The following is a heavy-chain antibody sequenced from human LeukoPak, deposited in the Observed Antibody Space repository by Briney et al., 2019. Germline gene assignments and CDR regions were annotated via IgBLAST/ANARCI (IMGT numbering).Heavy chain of an antibody. CDR2: IYPGDSDT. J-gene: IGHJ3*02. Sequence: GEPLKISCKGSGYSFTSYWIGWVRQMPGEGLEWMGIIYPGDSDTRYSPSFQGQVTISADKSISTAYLQWSSLKASDTAMYYCARGYYDSSGYYFSDAFDIWGQGTMVTVSS. CDR1: GYSFTSYW. D-gene: IGHD3-22*01. CDR3: ARGYYDSSGYYFSDAFDI. V-gene: IGHV5-51*01.